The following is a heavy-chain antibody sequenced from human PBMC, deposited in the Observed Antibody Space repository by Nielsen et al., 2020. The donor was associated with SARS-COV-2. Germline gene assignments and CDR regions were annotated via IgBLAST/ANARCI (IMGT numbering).Heavy chain of an antibody. CDR1: GASISSAGYF. D-gene: IGHD5-12*01. CDR2: IYFTGRT. J-gene: IGHJ6*02. Sequence: SETLSLTCTVSGASISSAGYFWSWVRQHPGKGLEWIGDIYFTGRTSSNPSLKSRVAMSVDTSKNQFSLDLKSVTAADTAVYYCAREASGYDHYKYGIDVWGLGATVTVSS. CDR3: AREASGYDHYKYGIDV. V-gene: IGHV4-31*03.